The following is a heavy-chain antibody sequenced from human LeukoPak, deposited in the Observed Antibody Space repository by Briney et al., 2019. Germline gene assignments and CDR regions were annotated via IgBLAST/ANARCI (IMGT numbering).Heavy chain of an antibody. Sequence: GGSLRLSCAASGFTFSSYGMHWVRQAPGKGLEWVAVISYDGSNKYYADSVKGRFTISRDNSKNTLYLQMSSLRPEDTAVYYCVKDFSGYDWGQGTLVTVSS. J-gene: IGHJ4*02. CDR2: ISYDGSNK. D-gene: IGHD5-12*01. CDR1: GFTFSSYG. V-gene: IGHV3-30*18. CDR3: VKDFSGYD.